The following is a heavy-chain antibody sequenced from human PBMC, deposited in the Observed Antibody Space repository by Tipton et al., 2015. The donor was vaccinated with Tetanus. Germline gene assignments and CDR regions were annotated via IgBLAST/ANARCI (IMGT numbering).Heavy chain of an antibody. Sequence: TLSLTCTVSGGSISDKKYYWGWIRQSPGKGLEWIASIYFEGSTYYSPSLRSRATIAVETSQTLFPLTLPSVTAADTAIYYCARHLYGYWFDPWGQGALVTVSS. CDR1: GGSISDKKYY. V-gene: IGHV4-39*02. J-gene: IGHJ5*02. CDR2: IYFEGST. CDR3: ARHLYGYWFDP. D-gene: IGHD5-18*01.